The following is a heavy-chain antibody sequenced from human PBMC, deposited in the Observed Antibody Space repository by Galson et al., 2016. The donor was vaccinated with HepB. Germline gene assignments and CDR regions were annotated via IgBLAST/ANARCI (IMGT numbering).Heavy chain of an antibody. D-gene: IGHD1-26*01. J-gene: IGHJ4*02. CDR3: ARVPGAPNSDY. V-gene: IGHV3-23*01. Sequence: SLRLSCAASGFTFSTSPMTWVRQAPGKGLEWVSAISGSGENTYYADSVRGRFTISRDNSKNTLYLHTSRLRAEDAAVYYCARVPGAPNSDYWGQGTLVTVSS. CDR2: ISGSGENT. CDR1: GFTFSTSP.